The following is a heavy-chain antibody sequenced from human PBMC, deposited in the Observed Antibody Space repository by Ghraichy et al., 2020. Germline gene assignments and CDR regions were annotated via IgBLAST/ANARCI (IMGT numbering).Heavy chain of an antibody. D-gene: IGHD2-2*01. V-gene: IGHV3-23*01. J-gene: IGHJ4*02. CDR1: GFTFSSYA. Sequence: GGSLRLSCAASGFTFSSYAMSWVRQAPGKGLEWVSAISGSGGSTYYADSVKGRFTISRDNSKNTLYLQMNSLRAEDTAVYYCARGYCSSTSCTGISDYWGQGTLVTVSS. CDR3: ARGYCSSTSCTGISDY. CDR2: ISGSGGST.